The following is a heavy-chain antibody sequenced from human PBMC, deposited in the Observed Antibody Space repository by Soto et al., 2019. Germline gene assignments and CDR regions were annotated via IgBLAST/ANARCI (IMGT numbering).Heavy chain of an antibody. CDR3: ARASNYYDSSGFSWFDP. CDR1: GYTFTSYY. D-gene: IGHD3-22*01. Sequence: ASVKVSCKASGYTFTSYYMHWVRQAPGQGLEWMGIINPSGGSTSYAQKFQGRVTMTGDTSTSTVYMELSSLRSEDTAVYYCARASNYYDSSGFSWFDPWGQGTLVTVSS. J-gene: IGHJ5*02. CDR2: INPSGGST. V-gene: IGHV1-46*01.